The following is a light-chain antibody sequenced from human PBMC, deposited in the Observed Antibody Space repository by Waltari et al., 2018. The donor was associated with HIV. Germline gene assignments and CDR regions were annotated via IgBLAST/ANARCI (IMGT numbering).Light chain of an antibody. CDR1: QSVSTN. J-gene: IGKJ1*01. CDR3: HQYNSLPWT. CDR2: VAS. Sequence: EIVMTHSPDTPSVSPGDRVTLSRRASQSVSTNLAWYQHRPGQAPRLLISVASTRATGIPARFRGSASGTEFTLTISSLKSEDSAIYYCHQYNSLPWTFGLGTKVEIK. V-gene: IGKV3-15*01.